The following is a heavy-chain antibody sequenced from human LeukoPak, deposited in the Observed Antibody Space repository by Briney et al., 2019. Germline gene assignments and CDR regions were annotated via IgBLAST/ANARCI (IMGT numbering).Heavy chain of an antibody. Sequence: GESLKISCKGSGYSFTSYWIGWVRQMPGKGLEWMGIIYPGDSDTRYSPSLQGQVTISADKSISTAYLQWSSLKASDTAMYYCALPGIAAAGTRAFDIWGQGTMVTVSS. CDR2: IYPGDSDT. V-gene: IGHV5-51*01. J-gene: IGHJ3*02. CDR1: GYSFTSYW. D-gene: IGHD6-13*01. CDR3: ALPGIAAAGTRAFDI.